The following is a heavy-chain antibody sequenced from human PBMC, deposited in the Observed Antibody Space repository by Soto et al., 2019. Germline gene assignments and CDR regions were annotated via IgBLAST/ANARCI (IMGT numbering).Heavy chain of an antibody. V-gene: IGHV4-39*02. CDR1: GGSISSSSYH. D-gene: IGHD6-13*01. Sequence: PSETLSLTCTVSGGSISSSSYHWGWIRQPPGKGLEWIGSIYYSGSTYYNPSLKSRVTISVDTSKNQFSLKLSSVTAADTAVYKCGRDSSSWYFDYYYYNGMDVWGQGTRVTVSS. J-gene: IGHJ6*02. CDR2: IYYSGST. CDR3: GRDSSSWYFDYYYYNGMDV.